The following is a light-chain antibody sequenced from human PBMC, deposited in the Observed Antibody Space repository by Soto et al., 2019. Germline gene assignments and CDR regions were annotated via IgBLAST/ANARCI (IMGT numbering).Light chain of an antibody. Sequence: EIALTQSPGTLSLSPGESVTLSCRASQTISRSFLAWYQQKPGQAPRLLIYRVSRRAPVIPARFSGSGSWTDFTHTIGRREPEDFAVYYCHQFGSSPLDTFGPGNKVEIK. CDR3: HQFGSSPLDT. J-gene: IGKJ3*01. CDR2: RVS. CDR1: QTISRSF. V-gene: IGKV3-20*01.